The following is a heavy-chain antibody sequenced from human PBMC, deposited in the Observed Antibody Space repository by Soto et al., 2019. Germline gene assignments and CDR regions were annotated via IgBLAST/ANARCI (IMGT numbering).Heavy chain of an antibody. V-gene: IGHV3-9*01. D-gene: IGHD2-8*01. Sequence: EVQLVESGGGLVQPGRSLRLSCAASGFTFDDYAMHWVRQAPGKGLEWVSGISWNSGSIGYADSVKGRFTISRDNAKNSLYLQMNSLRAEDTALYYCAKEASIVLMVPHSPFDYWGQGTLVTVSS. J-gene: IGHJ4*02. CDR1: GFTFDDYA. CDR3: AKEASIVLMVPHSPFDY. CDR2: ISWNSGSI.